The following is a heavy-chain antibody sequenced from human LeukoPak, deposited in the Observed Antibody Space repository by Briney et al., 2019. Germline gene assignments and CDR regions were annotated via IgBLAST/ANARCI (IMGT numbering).Heavy chain of an antibody. CDR1: GYTFTGYY. V-gene: IGHV1-2*06. CDR2: INPNSGGT. Sequence: GASVKVSCKASGYTFTGYYMHWVRQAPGQGLEWMGRINPNSGGTNYAQKFQGRVTMTRDTSISTAYMELSRLRSDDTAVYYCARGGNNHYYHSNTLVDYWGQGTLVTVSS. CDR3: ARGGNNHYYHSNTLVDY. J-gene: IGHJ4*02. D-gene: IGHD3-22*01.